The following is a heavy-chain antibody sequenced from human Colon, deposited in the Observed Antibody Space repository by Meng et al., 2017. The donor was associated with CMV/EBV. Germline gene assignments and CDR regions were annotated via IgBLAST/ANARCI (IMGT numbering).Heavy chain of an antibody. D-gene: IGHD6-19*01. CDR2: ISGSGGST. V-gene: IGHV3-23*01. CDR1: GFTFSSYA. Sequence: GGSLRLSCAASGFTFSSYAMSWVRQAPGKGLEWVSDISGSGGSTFYADSVKGRFTISRDNSKNTLYLQMNSLRAEDTAVYYCAKDRPGYSSGWYWDNWFDPWGQGTLVTVSS. CDR3: AKDRPGYSSGWYWDNWFDP. J-gene: IGHJ5*02.